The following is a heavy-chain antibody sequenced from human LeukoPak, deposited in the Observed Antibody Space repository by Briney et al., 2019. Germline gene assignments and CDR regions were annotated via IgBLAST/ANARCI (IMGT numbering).Heavy chain of an antibody. CDR2: IYYSGNT. Sequence: SETLSLTCTVSGGSISSTSYYWGWIRQPPGKELEWIGSIYYSGNTHYNPSLKSRVTISGDKSKNQFSLKLSSVTAADTAVYYCARQTGVTWYYFFDQWGQGTLVTVSS. J-gene: IGHJ4*02. CDR3: ARQTGVTWYYFFDQ. D-gene: IGHD6-13*01. CDR1: GGSISSTSYY. V-gene: IGHV4-39*01.